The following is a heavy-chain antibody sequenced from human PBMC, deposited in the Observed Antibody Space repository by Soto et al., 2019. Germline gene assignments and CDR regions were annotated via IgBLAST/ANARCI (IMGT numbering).Heavy chain of an antibody. J-gene: IGHJ4*02. CDR1: GYTFTSYA. D-gene: IGHD6-19*01. CDR3: ASDLGGWPDY. CDR2: INAGNGNT. Sequence: QVQLVQSGAEVKKHGASVKVSCKTSGYTFTSYAMHWVRQAPGQRLEWMGWINAGNGNTKYSQKFQGRVTITIDTSASTAYMELSSRRSEDTAIYYCASDLGGWPDYWGQGTLVTVSS. V-gene: IGHV1-3*01.